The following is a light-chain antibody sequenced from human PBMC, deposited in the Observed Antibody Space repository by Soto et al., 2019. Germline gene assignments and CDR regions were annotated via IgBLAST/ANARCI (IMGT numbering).Light chain of an antibody. CDR3: EHYHNWPHT. V-gene: IGKV3-15*01. J-gene: IGKJ2*01. CDR2: DAS. Sequence: EIVMTQSPATLSVSPGERATLSCRASQTVSSHLAWYQQKPGQAPRLLLYDASTRATGVPARISGSGSGTEFTLTISSLQSEDFAVYYCEHYHNWPHTFGQGTRLEIK. CDR1: QTVSSH.